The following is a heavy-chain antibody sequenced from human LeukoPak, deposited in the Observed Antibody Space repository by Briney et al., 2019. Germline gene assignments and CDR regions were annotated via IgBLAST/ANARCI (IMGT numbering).Heavy chain of an antibody. D-gene: IGHD1-26*01. CDR2: INPNSGGT. Sequence: ASVKVSCKASGYTFTAYYMHWVRQAPGQGLEWMGWINPNSGGTKYAQKFQGRVTMTRDTSISTAYMELSSLRAEDTALYHCARVGGSHMGDAFDIWGQGTMVTVSS. J-gene: IGHJ3*02. CDR1: GYTFTAYY. CDR3: ARVGGSHMGDAFDI. V-gene: IGHV1-2*02.